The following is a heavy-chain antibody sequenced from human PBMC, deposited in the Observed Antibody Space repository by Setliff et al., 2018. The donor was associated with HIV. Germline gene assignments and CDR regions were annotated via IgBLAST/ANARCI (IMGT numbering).Heavy chain of an antibody. CDR3: AKYGPFDS. V-gene: IGHV4-39*01. CDR2: IYYSGGT. D-gene: IGHD4-17*01. CDR1: GGSISSSSHY. J-gene: IGHJ4*02. Sequence: KTSETLSLTCTVSGGSISSSSHYWGWIRQPPGKGLEWIGSIYYSGGTYYNPSLKSRVTISVDTSKNQFSLRLTSVTAADTALYYCAKYGPFDSWGPGTLVTVSS.